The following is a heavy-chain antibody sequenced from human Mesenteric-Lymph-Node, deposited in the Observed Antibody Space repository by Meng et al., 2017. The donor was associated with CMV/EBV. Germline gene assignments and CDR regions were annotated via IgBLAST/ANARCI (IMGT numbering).Heavy chain of an antibody. Sequence: GGSLRLSCAASGFTFSSYWMSWVRQAPGKGLEWVANIKQDASEKDYVDSVKGRFTISRDNAKNSLYLQMNSLRAEDTAVYYCARSPVLLPPAASDAFDVWGQGTLVTVSS. V-gene: IGHV3-7*01. CDR3: ARSPVLLPPAASDAFDV. J-gene: IGHJ3*01. D-gene: IGHD2-2*01. CDR1: GFTFSSYW. CDR2: IKQDASEK.